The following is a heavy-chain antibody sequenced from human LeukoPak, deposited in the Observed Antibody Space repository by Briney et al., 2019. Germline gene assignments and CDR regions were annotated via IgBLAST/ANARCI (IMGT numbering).Heavy chain of an antibody. CDR3: ARDEIGGYGYGCDY. D-gene: IGHD5-18*01. J-gene: IGHJ4*02. Sequence: GGSLRLSCAASGFTFSSYAMHWVRQAPGKGLEWVAVISYDGSNKYYADSVKGRFTISRDNSKNTLYLQMNSLRAEDTAVYYCARDEIGGYGYGCDYWGQGTLVTVSS. CDR2: ISYDGSNK. V-gene: IGHV3-30*04. CDR1: GFTFSSYA.